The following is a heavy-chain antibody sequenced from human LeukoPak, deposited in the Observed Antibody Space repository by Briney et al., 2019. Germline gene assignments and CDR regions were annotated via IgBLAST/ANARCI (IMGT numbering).Heavy chain of an antibody. D-gene: IGHD3-22*01. CDR2: INPSGGST. CDR1: GGTFSSYA. CDR3: AAASDRSYYYMDV. Sequence: ASVKVSCKASGGTFSSYAISWVRQAPGQGLEWMGIINPSGGSTSYAQKFQGRVTMTRDTSTSTVYMELSSLRSEDTAVYYCAAASDRSYYYMDVWGKGTTVTVSS. J-gene: IGHJ6*03. V-gene: IGHV1-46*01.